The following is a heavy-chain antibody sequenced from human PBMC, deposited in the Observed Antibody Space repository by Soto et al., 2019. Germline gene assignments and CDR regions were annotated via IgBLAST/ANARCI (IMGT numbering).Heavy chain of an antibody. V-gene: IGHV1-18*01. CDR1: GYTFTSNG. D-gene: IGHD2-21*02. CDR3: ARDLAYCGGDCYPIDY. Sequence: QVQLVQSGAEVKKPGASVKVSCKASGYTFTSNGIIWVRQAPGQGLEWMGWISAYNGKTNYAQKLQGRVTRTTDTSTSTAYMELRSLRSDDTAVYYCARDLAYCGGDCYPIDYWGQGTLVTVSS. J-gene: IGHJ4*02. CDR2: ISAYNGKT.